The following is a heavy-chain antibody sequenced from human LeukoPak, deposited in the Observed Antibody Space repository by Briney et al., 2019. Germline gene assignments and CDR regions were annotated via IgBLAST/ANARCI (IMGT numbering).Heavy chain of an antibody. CDR2: IRYDGSNK. CDR3: AKLVRGVDLTGHFDY. CDR1: GFTFSSYG. Sequence: GGSLRLSCAASGFTFSSYGMHWVRQAPGKGLEWVAFIRYDGSNKYYADSVKGRFTISRDNSKNTLYLQMNSLRAEDTAVYYCAKLVRGVDLTGHFDYWGQGTLVTVSS. J-gene: IGHJ4*02. V-gene: IGHV3-30*02. D-gene: IGHD3-10*01.